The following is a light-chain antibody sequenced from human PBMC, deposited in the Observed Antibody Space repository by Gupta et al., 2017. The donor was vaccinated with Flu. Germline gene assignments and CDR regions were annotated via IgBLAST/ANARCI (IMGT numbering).Light chain of an antibody. CDR2: LGS. V-gene: IGKV2-28*01. CDR3: MQTLQTPLT. Sequence: DTVMTQSPLSLPVTPGEPASISCRSSHSLLHSNGYNYLDWYLQKPGQSPQLLIYLGSNRASGVPDRFSGSGSGTDFTLKISRVEAEDVGVYYCMQTLQTPLTFGGGTKVEIK. J-gene: IGKJ4*01. CDR1: HSLLHSNGYNY.